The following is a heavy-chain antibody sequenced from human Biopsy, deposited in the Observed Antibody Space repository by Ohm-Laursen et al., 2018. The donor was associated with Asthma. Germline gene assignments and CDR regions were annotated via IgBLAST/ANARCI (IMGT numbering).Heavy chain of an antibody. CDR1: GGTFNTYV. D-gene: IGHD2-2*01. CDR2: INSVFGTT. J-gene: IGHJ4*02. V-gene: IGHV1-69*13. Sequence: EASVKVSCKALGGTFNTYVIGWVRQAPGQGLEWMGGINSVFGTTTYPQKFQDRVTITADDSTSTVYMELSSLRSEDTAVYYCARKAVSCISRTCYSLDFWGQGTLVTSSS. CDR3: ARKAVSCISRTCYSLDF.